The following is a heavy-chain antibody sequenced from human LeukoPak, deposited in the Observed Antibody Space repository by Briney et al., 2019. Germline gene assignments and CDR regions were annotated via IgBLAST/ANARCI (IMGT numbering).Heavy chain of an antibody. J-gene: IGHJ3*02. V-gene: IGHV4-61*02. CDR2: IYTSGST. CDR3: ARERHEKTFDI. CDR1: GGSISSGSYY. Sequence: SQTLSLTCTVSGGSISSGSYYWSWIRQPAGKGLEWIGRIYTSGSTNYNPSLKSRVTISVDTSKNQFSLKLSSVTAADTAVYYCARERHEKTFDIWGQGTMVTVSS.